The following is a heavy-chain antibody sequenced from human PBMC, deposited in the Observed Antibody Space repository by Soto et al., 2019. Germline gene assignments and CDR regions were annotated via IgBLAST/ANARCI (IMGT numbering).Heavy chain of an antibody. CDR3: VRDLVPQGRFGELSDY. CDR2: ITTSGSIR. D-gene: IGHD3-10*01. J-gene: IGHJ4*02. V-gene: IGHV3-48*02. Sequence: EVQLVESGGGLVQPGGSLRLSCAASGFTFSSYNMNWVRQAPGRGLEWVSFITTSGSIRYYADSVQGRFTISRDNAKNSLYLQMNSLRDEDTALYYCVRDLVPQGRFGELSDYWGQGTLVTVSS. CDR1: GFTFSSYN.